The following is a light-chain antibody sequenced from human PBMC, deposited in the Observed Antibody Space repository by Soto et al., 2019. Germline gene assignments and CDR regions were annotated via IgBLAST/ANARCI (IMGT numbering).Light chain of an antibody. J-gene: IGLJ1*01. CDR2: GST. V-gene: IGLV1-40*01. Sequence: QSVLTQPPSLSGAPGQRVTISCTGSSCDIGADYEVPWYQQLPGTAPKLLIFGSTNRPSGVPDRFSGSTSATSASPAITGRQAEDEADDYCQSYDNSRSAYVFGTGTKLTVL. CDR1: SCDIGADYE. CDR3: QSYDNSRSAYV.